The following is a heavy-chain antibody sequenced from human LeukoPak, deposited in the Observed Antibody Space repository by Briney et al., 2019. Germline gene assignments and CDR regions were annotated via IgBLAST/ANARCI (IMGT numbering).Heavy chain of an antibody. D-gene: IGHD3-10*02. J-gene: IGHJ6*04. V-gene: IGHV3-48*03. CDR3: AELGITMIGGV. CDR2: ISSSGSTI. Sequence: GGSLRLSCAASGFTFSSYAMNWVRQAPGKGLEWVSHISSSGSTIYYADSVKGRFTISRDNAKNSLYLQMNSLRAEDTAVYYCAELGITMIGGVWGKGTTVTISS. CDR1: GFTFSSYA.